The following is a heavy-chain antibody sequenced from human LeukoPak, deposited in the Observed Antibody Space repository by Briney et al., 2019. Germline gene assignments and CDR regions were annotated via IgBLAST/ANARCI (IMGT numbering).Heavy chain of an antibody. V-gene: IGHV3-30*03. D-gene: IGHD7-27*01. CDR1: GFTFSSYG. CDR3: ARVLTDYYYYYYGMDV. Sequence: GRSLRLSCAASGFTFSSYGMHWVRQAPGKGLEWVAVISYDGSNKYYADSVKGRFTISRDNSKNTLYLQMNSLRAEDTAVYYCARVLTDYYYYYYGMDVWGQGTTVTVSS. J-gene: IGHJ6*02. CDR2: ISYDGSNK.